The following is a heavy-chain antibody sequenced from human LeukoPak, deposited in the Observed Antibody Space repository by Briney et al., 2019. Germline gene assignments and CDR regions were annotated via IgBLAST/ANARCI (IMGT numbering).Heavy chain of an antibody. Sequence: GGSLRLSCAASGFTFSDYYMSWIRQAPGKGLEWVSCISSSGSTIYYADSVKGRFTISRDNAKNSLYLQMNSLRAEDTAVYYCARDWDDILTGSNSPIDYWGQGTLVTVSS. CDR2: ISSSGSTI. CDR3: ARDWDDILTGSNSPIDY. CDR1: GFTFSDYY. D-gene: IGHD3-9*01. J-gene: IGHJ4*02. V-gene: IGHV3-11*01.